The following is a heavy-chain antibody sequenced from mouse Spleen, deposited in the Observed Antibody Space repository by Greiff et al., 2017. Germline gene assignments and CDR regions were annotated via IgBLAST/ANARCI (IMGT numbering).Heavy chain of an antibody. Sequence: QVQLKESGPELVKPGASVKLSCKASGYTFTSYDINWVKQRPGQGLEWIGWIYPRDGSTKYNEKFKGKATLTVDTSSSTAYMELHSLTSEDSAVYFCARDGDYGSSHYFDYWGQGTTLTVSS. CDR3: ARDGDYGSSHYFDY. J-gene: IGHJ2*01. CDR1: GYTFTSYD. V-gene: IGHV1-85*01. CDR2: IYPRDGST. D-gene: IGHD1-1*01.